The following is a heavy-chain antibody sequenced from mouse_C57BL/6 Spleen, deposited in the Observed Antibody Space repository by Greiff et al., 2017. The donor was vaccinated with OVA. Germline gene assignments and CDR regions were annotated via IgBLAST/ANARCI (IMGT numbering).Heavy chain of an antibody. CDR1: GYTFTSYW. CDR2: IDPSDSYT. V-gene: IGHV1-69*01. J-gene: IGHJ3*01. D-gene: IGHD1-1*01. CDR3: ARSGDYGSSFFAY. Sequence: QVQLQQPGAELMMPGASVKLSCKASGYTFTSYWMHWVKQRPGQGLEWIGEIDPSDSYTNYNQKFKGKSTLTVDKSSSTAYMQLSSLTSEDSAVYYCARSGDYGSSFFAYWGQGTLVTVSA.